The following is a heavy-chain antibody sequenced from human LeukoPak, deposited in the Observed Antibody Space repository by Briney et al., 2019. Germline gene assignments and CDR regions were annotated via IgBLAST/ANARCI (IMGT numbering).Heavy chain of an antibody. V-gene: IGHV4-61*01. CDR3: TRTYSETSIDN. D-gene: IGHD1-26*01. J-gene: IGHJ4*02. Sequence: SETLSLTCTVSGGSISSSNYYWSWIRQTPEKGLEWIAYIHDSGSTNFNPSLKSRVTISLETSKNQFSLKLSTVTAADTAVYYCTRTYSETSIDNWGPGTLVTVSS. CDR1: GGSISSSNYY. CDR2: IHDSGST.